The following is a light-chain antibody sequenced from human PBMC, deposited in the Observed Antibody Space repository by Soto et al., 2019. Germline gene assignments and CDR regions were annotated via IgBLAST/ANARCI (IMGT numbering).Light chain of an antibody. CDR3: QLSDSSLT. CDR2: AAS. V-gene: IGKV1-12*01. Sequence: DIQMTQSPSSVSSSVGDIVTITCRASQGISSWLAWYQQKPGKAPRLLIYAASSVQGGVPSRFSGSGSGTDFTLTISSLQPQDFATYYCQLSDSSLTFGQGTRLEIK. J-gene: IGKJ5*01. CDR1: QGISSW.